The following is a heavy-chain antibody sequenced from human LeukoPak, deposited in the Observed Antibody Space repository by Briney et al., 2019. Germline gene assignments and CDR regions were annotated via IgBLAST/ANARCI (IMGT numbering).Heavy chain of an antibody. J-gene: IGHJ4*02. Sequence: GGSLRLSCAASGFTFSSYWMNWVRHASGKGLVWVSRINTDGSSTTYADSVKGRFTISRDNAKNTLYLQMDSLRAEDTAVYYCMTITNGYWGQGTLVTVSS. D-gene: IGHD2-8*01. CDR2: INTDGSST. V-gene: IGHV3-74*01. CDR1: GFTFSSYW. CDR3: MTITNGY.